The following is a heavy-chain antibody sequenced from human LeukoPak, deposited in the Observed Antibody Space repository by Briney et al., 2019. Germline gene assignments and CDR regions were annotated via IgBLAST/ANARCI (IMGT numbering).Heavy chain of an antibody. CDR2: ISWNSGSI. Sequence: GGSLRLSCAASGFTFDDYAMHRVRQAPGKGLEWVSGISWNSGSIGYADSVKGRFTISRDNAKNSLYLQMNSLRAEDTALYYCAKVSYDSSGYDAFDIWGQGTMVTVSS. CDR3: AKVSYDSSGYDAFDI. J-gene: IGHJ3*02. V-gene: IGHV3-9*01. CDR1: GFTFDDYA. D-gene: IGHD3-22*01.